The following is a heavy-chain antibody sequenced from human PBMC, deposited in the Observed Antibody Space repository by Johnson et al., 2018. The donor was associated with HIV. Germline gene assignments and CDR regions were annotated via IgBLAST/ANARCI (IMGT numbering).Heavy chain of an antibody. Sequence: QLVESGGGLVQPGGSLRLSCAASGFIVSSKYMTWFRQAPGKGLEWVSVLYADGRTSYADSVKGRFTVSSDYSENTLYLQMNSLPAEDTAVYYCATKGSKWELIVEGFAVWGQGTMVTVSS. J-gene: IGHJ3*01. CDR1: GFIVSSKY. CDR2: LYADGRT. D-gene: IGHD1-26*01. CDR3: ATKGSKWELIVEGFAV. V-gene: IGHV3-66*02.